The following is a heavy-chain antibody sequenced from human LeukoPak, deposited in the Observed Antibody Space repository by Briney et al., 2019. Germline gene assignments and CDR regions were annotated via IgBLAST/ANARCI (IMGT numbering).Heavy chain of an antibody. CDR2: IYSGGST. Sequence: QSGGSLRLSCAGSGFTVSSNHMSWVRQAPGKGLEWVSIIYSGGSTYYADSVKGRFTISRDNSKNTLYLQMTSLRGEDTAVYHCARVGSYKFDYWGQGTLVTVSS. CDR1: GFTVSSNH. J-gene: IGHJ4*02. D-gene: IGHD5-24*01. CDR3: ARVGSYKFDY. V-gene: IGHV3-53*01.